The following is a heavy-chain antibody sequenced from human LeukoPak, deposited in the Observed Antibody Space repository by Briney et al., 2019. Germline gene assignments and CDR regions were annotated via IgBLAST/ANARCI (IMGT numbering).Heavy chain of an antibody. J-gene: IGHJ6*03. CDR3: ARGSSYYDSSGYYYGLPYYYYMDV. D-gene: IGHD3-22*01. CDR2: ISSNGGST. CDR1: GFTFSSYA. Sequence: PGGSLRLSCAASGFTFSSYAMHWVRQAPGKGLEYVSAISSNGGSTYYANSVKGRFTIPRDNSKNTLYLQMGSLRAEDMAVYYCARGSSYYDSSGYYYGLPYYYYMDVWGKGTTVTVSS. V-gene: IGHV3-64*01.